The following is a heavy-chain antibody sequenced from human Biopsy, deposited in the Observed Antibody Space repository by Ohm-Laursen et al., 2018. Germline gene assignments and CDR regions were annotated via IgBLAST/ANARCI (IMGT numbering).Heavy chain of an antibody. J-gene: IGHJ5*02. D-gene: IGHD3-10*01. CDR2: VTGSGRST. CDR1: GFTFSGYA. V-gene: IGHV3-23*01. Sequence: SLRLSCAASGFTFSGYAMSWVRQGPEKGLEWVSVVTGSGRSTYYTDPVKGRFSISRDNSKNTLYLQMNSLRVEDTAVYYCAKGRSGGTGHGNWCDPWGQGTLVTVSS. CDR3: AKGRSGGTGHGNWCDP.